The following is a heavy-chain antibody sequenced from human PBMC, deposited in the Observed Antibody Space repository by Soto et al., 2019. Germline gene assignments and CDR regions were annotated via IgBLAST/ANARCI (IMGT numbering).Heavy chain of an antibody. CDR2: MNPNSGNT. D-gene: IGHD2-15*01. J-gene: IGHJ2*01. CDR3: ARGPNCSGGSCYEDYWYFDL. Sequence: GASVKVSCKASGYTFTSYDINWVRQATRQGLEWMGWMNPNSGNTGYAQKFQGRVTMTRNTSISTAYMELSSLRSEDTAVYYCARGPNCSGGSCYEDYWYFDLWGRGTLVTVSS. V-gene: IGHV1-8*01. CDR1: GYTFTSYD.